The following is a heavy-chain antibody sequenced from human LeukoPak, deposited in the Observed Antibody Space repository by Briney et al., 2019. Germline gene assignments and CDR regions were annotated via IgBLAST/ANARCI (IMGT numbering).Heavy chain of an antibody. J-gene: IGHJ4*02. Sequence: SETLSLTCTVSGGSIRGSYWSWIRQPPGKGLEWIGYIYYSGSTDYNPSLKSRVTISVDTSKNQFSLKLNSMAAADTAVYYCARALYYYGSGSYGVHYDYWGQGTLVTVSS. CDR1: GGSIRGSY. CDR3: ARALYYYGSGSYGVHYDY. CDR2: IYYSGST. D-gene: IGHD3-10*01. V-gene: IGHV4-59*01.